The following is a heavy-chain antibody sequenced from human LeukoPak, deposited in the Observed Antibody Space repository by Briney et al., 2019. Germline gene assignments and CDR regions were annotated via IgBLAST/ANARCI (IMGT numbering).Heavy chain of an antibody. CDR1: GYTFTSYA. CDR2: INAGNGNT. Sequence: RASVKVSCKASGYTFTSYAMHWVRQAPGQRLEWMGWINAGNGNTKYSQKFQGRVTITRDTSASTAYMELSSLRADDTAVYYCARADNLTPFYSSSWYGFDYWGQGTLVTVSS. D-gene: IGHD6-13*01. V-gene: IGHV1-3*01. CDR3: ARADNLTPFYSSSWYGFDY. J-gene: IGHJ4*02.